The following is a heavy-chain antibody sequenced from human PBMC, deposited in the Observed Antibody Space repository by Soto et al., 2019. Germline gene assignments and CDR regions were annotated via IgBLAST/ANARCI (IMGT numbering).Heavy chain of an antibody. Sequence: ASVKVSCKASGGTFSSYAISWVRQAPGQGLEWMGGIIPIFGTANYAQKFQGRVTITADESTSTAYMELSSLRSEDTAVYYCARVLGPIYYFEYWGQGTLVTVSS. CDR1: GGTFSSYA. J-gene: IGHJ4*02. V-gene: IGHV1-69*13. CDR3: ARVLGPIYYFEY. CDR2: IIPIFGTA.